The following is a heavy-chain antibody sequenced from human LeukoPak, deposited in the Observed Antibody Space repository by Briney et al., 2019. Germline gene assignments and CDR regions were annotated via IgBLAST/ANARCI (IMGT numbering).Heavy chain of an antibody. J-gene: IGHJ6*02. V-gene: IGHV3-23*01. Sequence: GGSLRLSCAASGFTFTTYWMHWVRQAPGKGLEWVSAISGSGGSTYYADSVKGRFTISRDNSKNTLYLQMNSLRAEDTAVYYCAGEDIVVVPAAAQYYYYGMDVWGQGTTVTVSS. CDR1: GFTFTTYW. CDR2: ISGSGGST. D-gene: IGHD2-2*01. CDR3: AGEDIVVVPAAAQYYYYGMDV.